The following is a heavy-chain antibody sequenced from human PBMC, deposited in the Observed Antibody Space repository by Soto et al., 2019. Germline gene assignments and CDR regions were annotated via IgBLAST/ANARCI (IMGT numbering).Heavy chain of an antibody. V-gene: IGHV4-59*08. J-gene: IGHJ4*02. CDR2: IYNSGST. Sequence: SSETLSLTCTVSGGSISSYDWTWIRQPPGKGLEWIGFIYNSGSTHYNPSLRSRVTISVDTSKNQFSLKLRSVTAADTAVYYCASMGYHYGSGSYPLDYWGQGTLVTVSS. D-gene: IGHD3-10*01. CDR1: GGSISSYD. CDR3: ASMGYHYGSGSYPLDY.